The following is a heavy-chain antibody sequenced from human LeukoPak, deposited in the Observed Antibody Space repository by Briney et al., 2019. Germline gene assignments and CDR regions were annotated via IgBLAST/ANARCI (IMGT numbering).Heavy chain of an antibody. Sequence: PGGSLRLSCEASGFTFSTYTMHWVRQAPGKGLEWVSYISGSSSSIYYADSVRGRFTISRDNAKNSLFLQMNSLRAEDTAVYYCARGDFGDFDYWGQGTLVTVSS. V-gene: IGHV3-48*04. CDR3: ARGDFGDFDY. CDR1: GFTFSTYT. J-gene: IGHJ4*02. D-gene: IGHD3-10*01. CDR2: ISGSSSSI.